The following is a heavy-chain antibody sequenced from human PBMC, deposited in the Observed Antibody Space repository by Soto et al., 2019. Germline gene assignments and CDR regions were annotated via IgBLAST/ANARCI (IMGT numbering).Heavy chain of an antibody. D-gene: IGHD2-8*02. CDR1: GGSFRGYY. CDR3: ARDKITGLFDY. CDR2: INHSGXT. Sequence: SETLSLTFAVYGGSFRGYYWTWIRQPPGRGLGWSGEINHSGXTXXXXXXXGXXXXSXDTXXTHXXXXXXXXXXXXTAVYYCARDKITGLFDYWGQGTLVTVX. V-gene: IGHV4-34*01. J-gene: IGHJ4*02.